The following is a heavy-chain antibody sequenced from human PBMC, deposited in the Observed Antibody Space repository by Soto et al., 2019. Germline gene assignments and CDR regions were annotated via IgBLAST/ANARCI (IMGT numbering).Heavy chain of an antibody. CDR1: GFTLSMSA. V-gene: IGHV3-23*01. J-gene: IGHJ3*01. CDR2: ISDSGDRT. CDR3: AKDRGIIVKAGDAFDV. D-gene: IGHD3-16*02. Sequence: EVQLMESGGGLVQPGGSLRLSCASSGFTLSMSAVNWVRQAPGKGLEWFSYISDSGDRTYYAASVKGRFTISRDRSKNTVSLQMDSLRAEDTAVYYCAKDRGIIVKAGDAFDVWGQGTKVTVSS.